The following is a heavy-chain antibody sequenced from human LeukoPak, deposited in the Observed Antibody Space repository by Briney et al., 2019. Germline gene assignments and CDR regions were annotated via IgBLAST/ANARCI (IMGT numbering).Heavy chain of an antibody. CDR2: IRYDGSNK. CDR3: AKDPGYCSGGSCYNNWFDP. J-gene: IGHJ5*02. V-gene: IGHV3-30*02. Sequence: GGSLRLSCAASGFTFSSYGMHWVRQAPGKGLEWVAFIRYDGSNKYYADSVKGRFTISRDNSKNTLYLQMNSLRAEDTAVYYCAKDPGYCSGGSCYNNWFDPWGQGTLVTVSS. D-gene: IGHD2-15*01. CDR1: GFTFSSYG.